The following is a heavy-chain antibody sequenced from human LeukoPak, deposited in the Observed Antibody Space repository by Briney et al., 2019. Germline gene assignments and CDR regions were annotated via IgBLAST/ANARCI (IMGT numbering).Heavy chain of an antibody. Sequence: SETLSLTCTVSGGSISSSSYYWGWIRQPPGKGLEWIGSIYYSGSTYYNPSLKSRVTISVDTSKNQFSLKLGSVTAADTAVYYCASAANYYDSSFAFDIWGQGTMVTVSS. CDR1: GGSISSSSYY. D-gene: IGHD3-22*01. CDR3: ASAANYYDSSFAFDI. J-gene: IGHJ3*02. V-gene: IGHV4-39*07. CDR2: IYYSGST.